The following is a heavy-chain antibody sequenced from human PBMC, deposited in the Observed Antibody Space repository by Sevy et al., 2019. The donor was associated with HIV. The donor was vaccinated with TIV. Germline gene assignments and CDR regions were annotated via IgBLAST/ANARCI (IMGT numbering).Heavy chain of an antibody. CDR1: GYTISTYY. V-gene: IGHV1-46*01. D-gene: IGHD3-3*01. CDR2: INPSGGST. J-gene: IGHJ4*02. Sequence: ASVKVSCKASGYTISTYYMHWVRQAPGQGLEWMGIINPSGGSTDYAQKFQGRVSMTRDTSTSTVYMELSSLRSEDTAVYYYAREEWLKFFDYWGQGTLVTVSS. CDR3: AREEWLKFFDY.